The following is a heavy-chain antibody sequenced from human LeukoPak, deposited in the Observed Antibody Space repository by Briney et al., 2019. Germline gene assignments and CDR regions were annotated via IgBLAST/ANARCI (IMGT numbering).Heavy chain of an antibody. Sequence: SETLSLTCTVSGGSISTYYWSWIRQPAGKDLEWIGHIYSSGSTNYNPSLKSRVTMSVDTSKNQFSLKLSSVTAADTAVYYCASTPRYSSSSGYYYGMDVWGQGTTVTVSS. V-gene: IGHV4-4*07. CDR3: ASTPRYSSSSGYYYGMDV. CDR2: IYSSGST. D-gene: IGHD6-6*01. CDR1: GGSISTYY. J-gene: IGHJ6*02.